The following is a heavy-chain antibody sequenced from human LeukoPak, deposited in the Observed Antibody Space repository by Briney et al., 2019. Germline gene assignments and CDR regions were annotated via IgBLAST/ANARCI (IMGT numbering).Heavy chain of an antibody. CDR3: ARDYNDYAFDY. CDR2: ICFVVRT. D-gene: IGHD4-17*01. J-gene: IGHJ4*02. Sequence: AGTLSLTCAVSGVPISSTCNCWGWIPQPPGKGRGWIGTICFVVRTYYSPSLKSRVTISVDTSKNQFSLKLISVTAADTAVYYWARDYNDYAFDYGGQGALVTVSS. V-gene: IGHV4-39*07. CDR1: GVPISSTCNC.